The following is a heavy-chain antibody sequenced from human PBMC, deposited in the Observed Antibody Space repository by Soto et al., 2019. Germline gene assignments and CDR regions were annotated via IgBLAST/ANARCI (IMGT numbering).Heavy chain of an antibody. Sequence: EVPLVESGGGLVKPGESLRLSCATSGFTFSDARMNWVRQAPGKGLEWVGLIKGKADGGTVDYSAPVKGRFIISRDDSRNTLYLHMNSLKTEDTAVYYCTTAHPRGPDYWGQGTLVTVSS. J-gene: IGHJ4*02. D-gene: IGHD5-12*01. CDR3: TTAHPRGPDY. V-gene: IGHV3-15*01. CDR1: GFTFSDAR. CDR2: IKGKADGGTV.